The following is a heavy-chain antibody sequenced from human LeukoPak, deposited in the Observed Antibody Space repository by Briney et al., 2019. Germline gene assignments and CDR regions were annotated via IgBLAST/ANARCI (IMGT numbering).Heavy chain of an antibody. CDR1: GFTFSNYA. CDR2: ISDSGSTA. Sequence: GGSLRLSCGASGFTFSNYAMSWVRQAPRKGLEWVSGISDSGSTAFYADSVKGRFTSSRDNPKSTLYLQMNSLRAEDTAVYYCARVKEMAIYDYWGQGTLVTVSS. J-gene: IGHJ4*02. D-gene: IGHD5-24*01. V-gene: IGHV3-23*01. CDR3: ARVKEMAIYDY.